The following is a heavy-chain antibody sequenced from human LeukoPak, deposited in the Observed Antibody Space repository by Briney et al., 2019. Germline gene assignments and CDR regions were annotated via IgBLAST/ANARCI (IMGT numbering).Heavy chain of an antibody. J-gene: IGHJ6*02. V-gene: IGHV3-23*01. CDR2: IDDSGVIR. D-gene: IGHD3-22*01. CDR3: AKRLKRNYYYHYAMDV. CDR1: GFTFKTHA. Sequence: GGSLRLSCAASGFTFKTHAMSWVRQAPGKGLEWVSRIDDSGVIRSYADSVKGRFTISRDNSKMTLTLQMDSLRAEDTAVYYCAKRLKRNYYYHYAMDVWGQGTTVTVSS.